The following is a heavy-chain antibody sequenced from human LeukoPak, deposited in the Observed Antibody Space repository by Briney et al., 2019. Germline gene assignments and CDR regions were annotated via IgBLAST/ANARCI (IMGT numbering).Heavy chain of an antibody. CDR1: GGSISSSIYY. D-gene: IGHD5-18*01. V-gene: IGHV4-39*01. CDR2: IYYSGST. J-gene: IGHJ3*02. Sequence: SETLSLTCTVSGGSISSSIYYWGWIRQPPGKGLEWIGSIYYSGSTYYNPSLKSRVTISVDTSKNQFSLKLSSVTAADTAVYYCALLRDTAMVVSAFDIWGQGTMVTVSS. CDR3: ALLRDTAMVVSAFDI.